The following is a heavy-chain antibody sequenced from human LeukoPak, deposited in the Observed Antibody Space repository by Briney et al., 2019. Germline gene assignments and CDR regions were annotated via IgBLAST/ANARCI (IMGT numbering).Heavy chain of an antibody. D-gene: IGHD2-2*01. CDR2: ICSSSSYT. Sequence: PGGPLRLSCAASGFTFSDYDMSWIRQAPGKGREWVSYICSSSSYTNYADSVKGRFTISRDNAKNSLYLQMNSLRAEDTAVYYCASATSDIVVVPAALAFDYWGQGTLVTVSS. CDR1: GFTFSDYD. CDR3: ASATSDIVVVPAALAFDY. J-gene: IGHJ4*02. V-gene: IGHV3-11*03.